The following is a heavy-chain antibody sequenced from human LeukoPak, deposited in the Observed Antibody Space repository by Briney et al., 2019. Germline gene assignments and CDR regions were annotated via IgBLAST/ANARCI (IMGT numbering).Heavy chain of an antibody. V-gene: IGHV3-74*01. CDR1: GFTFSGYW. D-gene: IGHD1-26*01. CDR2: IRSDGSIS. CDR3: ARDGRSGNFDK. J-gene: IGHJ4*02. Sequence: GGSLRLSCAASGFTFSGYWMHWVRQAPGKGLAWVSVIRSDGSISAYADSVKVRFTISRDTAKNTLYLQMNSLRAEDTAVYYCARDGRSGNFDKWGQGTLVSVSS.